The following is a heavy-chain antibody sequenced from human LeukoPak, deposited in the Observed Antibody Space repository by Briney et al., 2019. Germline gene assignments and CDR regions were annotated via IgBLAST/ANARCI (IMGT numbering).Heavy chain of an antibody. J-gene: IGHJ3*02. Sequence: GGSLRLSCAASGFTLSSYSMNWVRQAPGKGLEWVSSISRSSSFIYYADSVKGRFTISRENAKNSLYLQMNSLRAEGTAVYYCARGDYYDSSGYYYRIDAFDIWGQGTMVTVSS. V-gene: IGHV3-21*01. CDR3: ARGDYYDSSGYYYRIDAFDI. CDR2: ISRSSSFI. D-gene: IGHD3-22*01. CDR1: GFTLSSYS.